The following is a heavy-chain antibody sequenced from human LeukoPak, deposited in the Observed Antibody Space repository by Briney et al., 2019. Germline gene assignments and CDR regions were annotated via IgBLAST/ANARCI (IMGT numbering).Heavy chain of an antibody. D-gene: IGHD3-3*01. Sequence: NPSETLSLTCTVSGDSMSSYYWNFIRQPAGKGLEWIGRIYTSASTNYNPSLKSRVTMSVDTSKNQPSLKLSSVTAADTAVYYCARDGSRFLEWSNWFDPWGQGTLVTVSS. V-gene: IGHV4-4*07. CDR3: ARDGSRFLEWSNWFDP. CDR2: IYTSAST. J-gene: IGHJ5*02. CDR1: GDSMSSYY.